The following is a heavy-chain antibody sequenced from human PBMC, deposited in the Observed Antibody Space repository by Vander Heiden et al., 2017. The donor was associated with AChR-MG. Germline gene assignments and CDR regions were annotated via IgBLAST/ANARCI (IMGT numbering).Heavy chain of an antibody. D-gene: IGHD2-15*01. CDR1: GGSISSSNW. CDR3: ARDQSGFYCSGGSCAFDV. V-gene: IGHV4-4*02. Sequence: QAQLQESGPGLVKPSGTLSLTCAVSGGSISSSNWWGWVRQPPGKGLEWIGEVDHTGTTNYNPSLKSRVTISVDKSKNQFSLRLTSVTAADTAVYYCARDQSGFYCSGGSCAFDVWGQGTKVTVSS. J-gene: IGHJ3*01. CDR2: VDHTGTT.